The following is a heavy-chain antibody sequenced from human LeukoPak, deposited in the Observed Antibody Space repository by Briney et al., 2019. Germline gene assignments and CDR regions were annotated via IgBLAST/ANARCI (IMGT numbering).Heavy chain of an antibody. Sequence: VASVKVSCKASGGTFSNYAISWVRQAPGQGLEWMGRIIPVLGIANYAQKFQGRVTITADKSTSTAYMELSSLRSEDTAVYHCARNPPGDYIGDYWGQGTLVTVSS. V-gene: IGHV1-69*04. CDR3: ARNPPGDYIGDY. D-gene: IGHD4-17*01. J-gene: IGHJ4*02. CDR2: IIPVLGIA. CDR1: GGTFSNYA.